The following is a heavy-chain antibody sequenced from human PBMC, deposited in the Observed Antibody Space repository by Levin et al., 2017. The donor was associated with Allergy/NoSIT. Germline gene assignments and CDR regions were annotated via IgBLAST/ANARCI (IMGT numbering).Heavy chain of an antibody. CDR1: GYTFTGYY. J-gene: IGHJ2*01. Sequence: GESLKISCKASGYTFTGYYMHWVRQAPGQGLEWMGRINPNSGGTNYAQKFQGRVTMTRDTSISTAYMELSRLRSDDTAVYYWARDLDYGDYGYWYFDRWGRGTLVTVSS. CDR3: ARDLDYGDYGYWYFDR. CDR2: INPNSGGT. V-gene: IGHV1-2*06. D-gene: IGHD4-17*01.